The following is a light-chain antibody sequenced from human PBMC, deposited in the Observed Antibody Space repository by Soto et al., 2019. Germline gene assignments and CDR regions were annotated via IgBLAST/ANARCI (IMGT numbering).Light chain of an antibody. CDR2: LEGSGSY. J-gene: IGLJ2*01. CDR1: SGHSSYI. CDR3: ETWDINTHVV. Sequence: QSVLTQSSSASASLGSSVKLTCTLSSGHSSYIIAWHQQQPGKAPRYLMKLEGSGSYNKGSGVPDRFSGSSSGADHYLTISNLQFEDEADYYCETWDINTHVVFGGGTKLTVL. V-gene: IGLV4-60*02.